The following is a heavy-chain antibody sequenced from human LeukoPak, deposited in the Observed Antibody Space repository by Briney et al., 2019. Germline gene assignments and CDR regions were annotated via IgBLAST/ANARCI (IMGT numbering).Heavy chain of an antibody. V-gene: IGHV3-30*03. CDR2: ISYDGSNK. CDR1: GFTFSSYA. J-gene: IGHJ4*02. D-gene: IGHD6-19*01. Sequence: GGSLRLSCAASGFTFSSYAMNWVREAPGKGLEWVAVISYDGSNKYYADSVKGRFTISRDNSKNTLYLQMNSLRAEDTALYYCASAAGPFDNWGQGTLVTVSS. CDR3: ASAAGPFDN.